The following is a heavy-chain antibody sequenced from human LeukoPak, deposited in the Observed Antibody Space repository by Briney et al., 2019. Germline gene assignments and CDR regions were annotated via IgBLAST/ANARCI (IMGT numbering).Heavy chain of an antibody. D-gene: IGHD1-26*01. CDR2: INPNSGGT. V-gene: IGHV1-2*06. CDR1: GYTFTGYY. CDR3: AKERVGATSSSNFDY. J-gene: IGHJ4*02. Sequence: SVKVSCKASGYTFTGYYMHWVRQAPGQGLEGMGRINPNSGGTNYAQKFQGRVTMTSDTSISTAYMELSRMRSDDTAFYYCAKERVGATSSSNFDYWGQGTVVTVSS.